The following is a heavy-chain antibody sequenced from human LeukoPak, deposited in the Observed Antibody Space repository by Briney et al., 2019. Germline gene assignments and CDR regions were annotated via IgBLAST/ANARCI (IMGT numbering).Heavy chain of an antibody. CDR1: GLSSTTFA. J-gene: IGHJ4*02. CDR3: ARASWVSTTDAVR. D-gene: IGHD1-14*01. V-gene: IGHV3-23*01. Sequence: GGSLRLSCAASGLSSTTFAMSWVRQGPARGLEWVSSMKGTGETFYADSVKGRFTLSRDSSRNTVHLQLNNLRVEDTAIYYCARASWVSTTDAVRWAQGTLVTVSS. CDR2: MKGTGET.